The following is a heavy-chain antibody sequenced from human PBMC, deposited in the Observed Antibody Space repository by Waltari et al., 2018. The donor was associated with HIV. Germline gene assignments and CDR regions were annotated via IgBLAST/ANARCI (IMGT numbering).Heavy chain of an antibody. V-gene: IGHV4-61*01. Sequence: QVQLQESGPGLVKPSATLSLTCTVSGGSVSSKTSYWSWIRQPPGKGLEWIGYIYHSASTNYNPSLKSRVTISVDTSKNQFSLRLTSVTAADTAVYYCARGGDGYNLAHAFDIWGQGTMVTVSS. CDR3: ARGGDGYNLAHAFDI. CDR2: IYHSAST. J-gene: IGHJ3*02. CDR1: GGSVSSKTSY. D-gene: IGHD5-12*01.